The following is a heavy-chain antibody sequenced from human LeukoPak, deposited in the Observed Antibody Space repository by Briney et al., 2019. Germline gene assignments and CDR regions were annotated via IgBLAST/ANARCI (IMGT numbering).Heavy chain of an antibody. D-gene: IGHD3-22*01. J-gene: IGHJ4*02. CDR1: GGTFSSYA. Sequence: ASVKVSCKASGGTFSSYAISWVRQAPGQGLEWMGRIIPILGIANYAQKFQGRVTITADKSTSTAYMELSSLRSEDTAVYYCARDDSSGYYWGYFDYWGQGTLVSVSS. V-gene: IGHV1-69*04. CDR2: IIPILGIA. CDR3: ARDDSSGYYWGYFDY.